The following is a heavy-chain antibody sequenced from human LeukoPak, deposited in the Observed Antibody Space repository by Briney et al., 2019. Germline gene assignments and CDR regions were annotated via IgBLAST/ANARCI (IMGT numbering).Heavy chain of an antibody. D-gene: IGHD3-10*01. CDR1: GYTFTSYA. V-gene: IGHV7-4-1*02. CDR2: INTNTGNP. CDR3: ARDKGTNIKLWFGELSNWFDP. J-gene: IGHJ5*02. Sequence: GASVKVSCTASGYTFTSYAMNWVRQAPGQGLEWMGWINTNTGNPTYAQGFTGRFVFSLDTSVSTAYLQISSLKAEDTAVYYCARDKGTNIKLWFGELSNWFDPWGQGTLVTVSS.